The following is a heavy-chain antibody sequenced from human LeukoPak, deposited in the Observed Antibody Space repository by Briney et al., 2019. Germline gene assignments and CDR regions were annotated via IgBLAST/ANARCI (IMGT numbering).Heavy chain of an antibody. J-gene: IGHJ4*02. CDR1: GFNFNNYG. Sequence: PGRSLRLSCVVSGFNFNNYGMHWVRQAPGKGLDWVASIAYDGSNENYAESVKGRFTISRDNSKNTLYMQLNSLRTEDTAVYYCARPSGSVTIFGVVDYFDYWGQGSLGTVSS. CDR3: ARPSGSVTIFGVVDYFDY. CDR2: IAYDGSNE. D-gene: IGHD3-3*01. V-gene: IGHV3-30*04.